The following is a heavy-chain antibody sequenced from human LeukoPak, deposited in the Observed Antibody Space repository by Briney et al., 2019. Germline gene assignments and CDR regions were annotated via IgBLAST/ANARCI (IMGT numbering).Heavy chain of an antibody. CDR3: AREMTTVTTAFDY. Sequence: GRSLRLSCAASGFTFSSYGMRWVRQAPGKGLEWVAVIWYGGNNKYYADSVKGRFTISRDNSKNTLYLQMNSLRAEDTAVYYCAREMTTVTTAFDYWGQGTLVTVSS. J-gene: IGHJ4*02. CDR2: IWYGGNNK. CDR1: GFTFSSYG. D-gene: IGHD4-17*01. V-gene: IGHV3-33*01.